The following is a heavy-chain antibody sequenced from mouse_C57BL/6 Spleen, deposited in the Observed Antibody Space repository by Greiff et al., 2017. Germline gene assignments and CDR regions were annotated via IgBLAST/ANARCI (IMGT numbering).Heavy chain of an antibody. Sequence: VQLQQSGAELVRPGASVTLSCKASGYTFTDYEMHWVKQTPVHGLEWIGAIDPETGGTAYNQKFKGKAILTADTSSSTAYMELRSLTSEDSAVYYCTRHYYGRSPFAYWGQGTLVTVSA. CDR2: IDPETGGT. V-gene: IGHV1-15*01. D-gene: IGHD1-1*01. CDR1: GYTFTDYE. J-gene: IGHJ3*01. CDR3: TRHYYGRSPFAY.